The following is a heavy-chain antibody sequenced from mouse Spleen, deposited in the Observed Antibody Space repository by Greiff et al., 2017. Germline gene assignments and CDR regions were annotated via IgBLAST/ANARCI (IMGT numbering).Heavy chain of an antibody. CDR2: IYPGSGNT. CDR1: GYTFTDYY. V-gene: IGHV1-76*01. J-gene: IGHJ1*01. CDR3: AIGYDYAWYFDV. Sequence: QVQLQQSGAELVRPGASVKLSCKASGYTFTDYYLNWVKQRPGQGLAWIARIYPGSGNTYYNEKFKDKATLTAEKSSSTAYMQLTRLTSEDSAVYFCAIGYDYAWYFDVWGAGTTGTVSS. D-gene: IGHD2-4*01.